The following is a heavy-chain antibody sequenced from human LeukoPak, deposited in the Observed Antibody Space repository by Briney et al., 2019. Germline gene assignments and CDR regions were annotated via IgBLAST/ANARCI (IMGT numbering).Heavy chain of an antibody. CDR2: ISAYNGNT. CDR1: GYTFTNSG. CDR3: ARTGGGYGAYYFDY. D-gene: IGHD5-12*01. J-gene: IGHJ4*02. V-gene: IGHV1-18*01. Sequence: ASENVSYKASGYTFTNSGIIWVRQAPGQELEWMGWISAYNGNTNYAQKLQDIVTLTTDTSTSTAYMELRSLRSDDTAVYYCARTGGGYGAYYFDYWGQGTLVTVSS.